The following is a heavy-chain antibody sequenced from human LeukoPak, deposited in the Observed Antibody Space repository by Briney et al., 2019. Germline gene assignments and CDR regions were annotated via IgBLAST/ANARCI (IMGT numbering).Heavy chain of an antibody. CDR1: GGSISSGSYY. CDR2: IYTSAST. J-gene: IGHJ6*03. V-gene: IGHV4-61*02. CDR3: ARDRDYRYYYYYMDV. Sequence: SETLSLTCTVSGGSISSGSYYWSWIRQPAGKGLEWIGRIYTSASTNYNPSLKSRVTISVDTSKNQFSLKLSSVTAADTAVYYCARDRDYRYYYYYMDVWGKGTTVTISS. D-gene: IGHD3-10*01.